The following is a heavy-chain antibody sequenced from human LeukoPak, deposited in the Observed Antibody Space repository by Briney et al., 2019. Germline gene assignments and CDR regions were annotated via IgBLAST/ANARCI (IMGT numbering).Heavy chain of an antibody. Sequence: VASVKVSCKASGYTFIDYYMHWVRQAPGQGLEWMGWINPNSGGTDYAQKFQGRVTMTRDTSIDTDYMELSRLTSDDTAVYYCARDRITDCSTTSCTIANWFDPWGQGTLVTVSS. CDR3: ARDRITDCSTTSCTIANWFDP. V-gene: IGHV1-2*02. D-gene: IGHD2-2*01. CDR2: INPNSGGT. CDR1: GYTFIDYY. J-gene: IGHJ5*02.